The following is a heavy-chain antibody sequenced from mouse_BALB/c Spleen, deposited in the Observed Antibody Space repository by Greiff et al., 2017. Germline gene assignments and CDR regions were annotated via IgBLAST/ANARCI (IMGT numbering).Heavy chain of an antibody. V-gene: IGHV1-9*01. D-gene: IGHD1-1*01. Sequence: QVHVKQSGAELMKPGASVKISCKATGYTFSSYWIEWVKQRPGHGLEWIGEILPGSGSTNYNEKFKGKATFTADTSSNTAYMQLSSLTSEDSAVYYCARGTTVVDFDYWGQGTTLTVSS. CDR1: GYTFSSYW. CDR3: ARGTTVVDFDY. CDR2: ILPGSGST. J-gene: IGHJ2*01.